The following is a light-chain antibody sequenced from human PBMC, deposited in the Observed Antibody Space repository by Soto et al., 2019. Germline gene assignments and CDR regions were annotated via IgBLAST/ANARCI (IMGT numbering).Light chain of an antibody. CDR3: QQYNSYRT. CDR2: DAS. J-gene: IGKJ1*01. V-gene: IGKV1-5*01. CDR1: QSISSW. Sequence: DIQMTQSRSTLSAVVGDRVTITFRASQSISSWLAWYQQKPGKAPKLLIYDASSLESGVPSRFSGSGSGTEFTLTISSLQPDDFATYYCQQYNSYRTFGQGTKVDI.